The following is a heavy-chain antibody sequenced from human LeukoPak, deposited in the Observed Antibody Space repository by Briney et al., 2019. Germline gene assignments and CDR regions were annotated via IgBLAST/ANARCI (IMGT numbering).Heavy chain of an antibody. CDR3: AKDTAPYYSIFDY. CDR2: ISYDGSNK. CDR1: GFTFSSYG. J-gene: IGHJ4*02. D-gene: IGHD3-10*01. Sequence: GGSLRLSCTASGFTFSSYGMHWVRQAPGKGLEWVAVISYDGSNKNCADSVRGRFTISRDNSKNTLFLQMNSLRPEDTAVYYCAKDTAPYYSIFDYWGQGTLVTVSS. V-gene: IGHV3-30*18.